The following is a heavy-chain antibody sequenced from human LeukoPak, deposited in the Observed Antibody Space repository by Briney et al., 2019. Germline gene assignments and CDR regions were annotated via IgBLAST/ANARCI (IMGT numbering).Heavy chain of an antibody. CDR2: IYHSGST. D-gene: IGHD5-12*01. Sequence: SETLSLTCTVSGVSLSTYYWNWIRQPPGKGLEWLGYIYHSGSTKYNPSLKSRVIISVDTSKNQFSLKLTSVTAADTAVYYCARGGYSGDDYAYWGQGILVTVSS. CDR1: GVSLSTYY. J-gene: IGHJ4*02. CDR3: ARGGYSGDDYAY. V-gene: IGHV4-59*01.